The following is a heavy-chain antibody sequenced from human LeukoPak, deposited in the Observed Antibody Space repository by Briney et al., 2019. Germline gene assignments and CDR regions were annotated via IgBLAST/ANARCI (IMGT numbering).Heavy chain of an antibody. J-gene: IGHJ4*02. CDR2: ISDSGNT. V-gene: IGHV3-23*01. Sequence: PGGSLRLSCAASGFTLSRYAMSWVRQAPGKGLEGVSAISDSGNTYHADSVKGRFTISRDSSKNTLFLQMNRLRPEDAAVYYCAKAPVTTCRGAYCYPFDYWGQGTLVTVSS. D-gene: IGHD2-21*01. CDR1: GFTLSRYA. CDR3: AKAPVTTCRGAYCYPFDY.